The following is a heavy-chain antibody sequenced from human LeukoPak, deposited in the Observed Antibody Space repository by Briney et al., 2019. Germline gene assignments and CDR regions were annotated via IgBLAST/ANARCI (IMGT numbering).Heavy chain of an antibody. CDR2: INHSGST. D-gene: IGHD6-6*01. Sequence: PSETLSLTCAVYGGSFSGYYWSWIRQPPGKGLEWIGEINHSGSTNYNPSLKSRVTISVDTSKNQFSQKLSSVTAADTAVYYCARWYSSSSEDWFDPWGQGTLVTVSS. CDR1: GGSFSGYY. J-gene: IGHJ5*02. CDR3: ARWYSSSSEDWFDP. V-gene: IGHV4-34*01.